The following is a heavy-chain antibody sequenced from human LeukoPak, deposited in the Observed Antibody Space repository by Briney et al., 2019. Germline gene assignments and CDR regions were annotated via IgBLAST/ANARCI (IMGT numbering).Heavy chain of an antibody. D-gene: IGHD3-3*01. Sequence: GGSLRLSCAATGFTVKKAALSWVRQPPGKGLEWIGRIESQADGGTADYVAPVRGRFTSATDGSTNTLFLQMNSLQTEDTAVYYCTTTPGITVFGVVEDYWGQGTLVTVSS. V-gene: IGHV3-15*04. J-gene: IGHJ4*02. CDR2: IESQADGGTA. CDR3: TTTPGITVFGVVEDY. CDR1: GFTVKKAA.